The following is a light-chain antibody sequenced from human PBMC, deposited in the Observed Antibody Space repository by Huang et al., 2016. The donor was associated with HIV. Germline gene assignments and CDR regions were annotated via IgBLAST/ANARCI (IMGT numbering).Light chain of an antibody. CDR1: QNINTH. J-gene: IGKJ4*01. Sequence: EIVLTQSPATLSFFPGQRVSLSCRASQNINTHLAWYQQRPGQPPRLLIYDASSRVPGVAARFSGSGSGTDFTLTISSLESEDFATYYCQQRVNGLTFGGGTRW. CDR3: QQRVNGLT. V-gene: IGKV3-11*01. CDR2: DAS.